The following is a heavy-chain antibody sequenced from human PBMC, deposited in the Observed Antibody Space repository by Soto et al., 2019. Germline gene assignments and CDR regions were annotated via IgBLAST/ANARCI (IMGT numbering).Heavy chain of an antibody. J-gene: IGHJ4*02. CDR2: ISSSGSDI. Sequence: GGSLRLSCAASGFTFSDYYMSWIRQAPGKGLEWVSYISSSGSDINYADSVKGRFTISRDNAKNSLYLRMNSLRAEDTAVYYCASTEYQRLGTDYWGQGTLVTVSS. CDR1: GFTFSDYY. D-gene: IGHD2-2*01. CDR3: ASTEYQRLGTDY. V-gene: IGHV3-11*01.